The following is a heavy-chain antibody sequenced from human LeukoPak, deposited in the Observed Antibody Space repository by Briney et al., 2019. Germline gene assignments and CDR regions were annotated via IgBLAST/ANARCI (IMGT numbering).Heavy chain of an antibody. V-gene: IGHV4-39*07. D-gene: IGHD3-22*01. CDR2: FYDSGST. J-gene: IGHJ4*02. Sequence: SETLSLTCTVSGGSISSSTYYWDWIRQPPGKGLEWIGNFYDSGSTWYNPSLKSRVTISGDTSKNQFSLKLTSVTAADTAVYYCARSYDSSGDYWGQGTLVTVSS. CDR1: GGSISSSTYY. CDR3: ARSYDSSGDY.